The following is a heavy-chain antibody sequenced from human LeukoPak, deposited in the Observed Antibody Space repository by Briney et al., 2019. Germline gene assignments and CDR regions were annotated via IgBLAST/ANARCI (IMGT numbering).Heavy chain of an antibody. V-gene: IGHV3-64*01. D-gene: IGHD6-6*01. CDR2: ISSNGGST. Sequence: PGGSLRLSCAASGFTFSSYAMHWVRQAPGKGLEYVSAISSNGGSTYYANSVKGRFTISRDNSKNTLYLQMGSLRAEDMAVYYCARGEYSSSLGDFDYWGQGTLVTVSS. J-gene: IGHJ4*02. CDR1: GFTFSSYA. CDR3: ARGEYSSSLGDFDY.